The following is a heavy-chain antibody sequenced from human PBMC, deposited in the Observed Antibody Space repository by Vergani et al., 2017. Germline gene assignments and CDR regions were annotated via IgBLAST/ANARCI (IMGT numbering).Heavy chain of an antibody. CDR1: GFTFSSYG. CDR2: ISYDGSNK. Sequence: QVQLVESGGGVVQPGRSLRLSCAASGFTFSSYGMHWVRQAPGKGLEWVAVISYDGSNKYYADSVKGRFTISRDNSKNTLYLQMNSLRAEDTAVYYCVASGSLKGIFDYWGQGTLVTVSS. CDR3: VASGSLKGIFDY. D-gene: IGHD3-10*01. J-gene: IGHJ4*02. V-gene: IGHV3-30*19.